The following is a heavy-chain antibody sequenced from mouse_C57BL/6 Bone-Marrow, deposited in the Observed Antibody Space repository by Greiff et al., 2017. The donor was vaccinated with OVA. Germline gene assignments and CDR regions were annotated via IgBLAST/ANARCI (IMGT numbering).Heavy chain of an antibody. CDR1: GFTIKNTY. V-gene: IGHV14-3*01. CDR2: IDPANGNT. CDR3: ALAYYGSSYYAMDY. D-gene: IGHD1-1*01. Sequence: EVQLQQSVAELVRPGASVKLSCTASGFTIKNTYMHWVKQRPEQGLEWIGRIDPANGNTKYAPKFQGKATMTADTSSTTAYLQLSSLTSEDTAIYYGALAYYGSSYYAMDYWGQGTSVTVSS. J-gene: IGHJ4*01.